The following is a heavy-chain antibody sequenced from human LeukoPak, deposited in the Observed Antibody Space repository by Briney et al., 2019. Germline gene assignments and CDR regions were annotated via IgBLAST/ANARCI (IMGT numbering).Heavy chain of an antibody. V-gene: IGHV3-30*18. CDR3: AKVVLVGYAILTGYYYFDY. J-gene: IGHJ4*02. D-gene: IGHD3-9*01. CDR1: GFTFSTYS. CDR2: ISYDGSNK. Sequence: GGSLRLSCAASGFTFSTYSTNWVRQAPGKGLEWVAVISYDGSNKYYADSVKGRFTISRDSSKKTVYLDMRSLRAADTAVYYCAKVVLVGYAILTGYYYFDYWGQGALVTVSS.